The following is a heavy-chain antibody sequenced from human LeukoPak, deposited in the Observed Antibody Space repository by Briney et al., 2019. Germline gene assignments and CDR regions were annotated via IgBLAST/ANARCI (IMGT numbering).Heavy chain of an antibody. CDR1: GFTFSNAW. J-gene: IGHJ4*02. CDR3: SRDSCSGGSCYPDY. CDR2: ISSSSTYI. V-gene: IGHV3-21*01. Sequence: GGSLRLSCAASGFTFSNAWMSWVRQAPGKGLEWVSSISSSSTYIYYADSVKGRFTISRDNAKNSLYLQMNSLRAEDTAVYYCSRDSCSGGSCYPDYWGQGTLVTVSS. D-gene: IGHD2-15*01.